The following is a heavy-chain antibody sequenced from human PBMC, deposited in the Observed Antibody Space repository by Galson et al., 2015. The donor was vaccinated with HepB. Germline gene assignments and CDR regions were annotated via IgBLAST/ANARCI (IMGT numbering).Heavy chain of an antibody. D-gene: IGHD6-19*01. CDR1: GFTVSSNY. CDR2: IYSGGST. V-gene: IGHV3-66*02. CDR3: ARDSSTAGRGWSYWFDP. J-gene: IGHJ5*02. Sequence: SLRLSCAASGFTVSSNYMSWVRQAPGKGLEWVSVIYSGGSTYYADSVKGRFTISRDNSKNTLYLQMNSLRAEDTAVYSCARDSSTAGRGWSYWFDPWGQGTLVTVSS.